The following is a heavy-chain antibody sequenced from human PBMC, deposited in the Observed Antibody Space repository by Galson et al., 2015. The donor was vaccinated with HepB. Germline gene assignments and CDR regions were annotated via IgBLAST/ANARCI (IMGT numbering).Heavy chain of an antibody. D-gene: IGHD7-27*01. Sequence: SLRLSCAASGFTFDDYAMHWVRHAPGKGLEWVSGISWNSGSIGYADSVKGRFTISRDNAKNSLYLQMNSLRAEDTALYYCAKDISETGWDDAFDIWGQGTMVTVSS. CDR2: ISWNSGSI. CDR1: GFTFDDYA. CDR3: AKDISETGWDDAFDI. J-gene: IGHJ3*02. V-gene: IGHV3-9*01.